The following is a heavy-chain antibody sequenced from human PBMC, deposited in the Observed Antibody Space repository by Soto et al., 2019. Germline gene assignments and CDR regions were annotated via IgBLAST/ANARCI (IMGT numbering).Heavy chain of an antibody. D-gene: IGHD6-6*01. Sequence: GGSLRLSCAASGFTFSSYAMSWVRQAPGKGLEWVSAISGSGGSTYYADSVKGRFTISRDNSKNTLYLQMNSLRAEDTAVYYCAQDLHSSSSLPYFDYWGQATLVTVSS. CDR3: AQDLHSSSSLPYFDY. J-gene: IGHJ4*02. V-gene: IGHV3-23*01. CDR2: ISGSGGST. CDR1: GFTFSSYA.